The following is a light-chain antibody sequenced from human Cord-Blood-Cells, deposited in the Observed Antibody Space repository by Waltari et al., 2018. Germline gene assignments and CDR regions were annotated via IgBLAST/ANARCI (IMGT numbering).Light chain of an antibody. CDR3: SSYTSSSTVV. CDR1: SSDVGGYNY. J-gene: IGLJ2*01. V-gene: IGLV2-14*01. CDR2: DVS. Sequence: QSALTQPASVSGSPGQSITISCTGTSSDVGGYNYVSWYQQHPCKAPKLMIYDVSKRPPGVSNRFSCSKSGNTASLTISGLQAEDEADYSCSSYTSSSTVVFGGGTKLTVL.